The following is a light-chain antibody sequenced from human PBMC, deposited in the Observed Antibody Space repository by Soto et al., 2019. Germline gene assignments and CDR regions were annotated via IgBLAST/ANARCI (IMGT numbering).Light chain of an antibody. V-gene: IGKV3-20*01. J-gene: IGKJ4*01. Sequence: EVVLTQSPGTLSLSSGERATLSCRASQSVINSYLAWYQQKPGQAPRLLIYDASSRATGIPDRFSGGGSGTDLTLTISRLEPEDVAVYDCQQFSSYPLTFGGGTKVDIK. CDR2: DAS. CDR1: QSVINSY. CDR3: QQFSSYPLT.